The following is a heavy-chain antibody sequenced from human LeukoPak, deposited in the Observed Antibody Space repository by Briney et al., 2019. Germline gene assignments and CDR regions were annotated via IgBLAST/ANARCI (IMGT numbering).Heavy chain of an antibody. CDR1: GYTFTSYD. Sequence: VASVKVSCKASGYTFTSYDINWVRQATGQGLEWMGWMNPNSGNTAYAQKFQGRVTITADISTTTVYMDLNSLRSEDTAVYYCAAMYTVREVIIGDDYWGQGTLVTVSS. V-gene: IGHV1-8*03. J-gene: IGHJ4*02. D-gene: IGHD3-10*01. CDR3: AAMYTVREVIIGDDY. CDR2: MNPNSGNT.